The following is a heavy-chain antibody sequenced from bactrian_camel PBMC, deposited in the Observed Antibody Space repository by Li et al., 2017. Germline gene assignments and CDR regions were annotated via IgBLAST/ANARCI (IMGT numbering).Heavy chain of an antibody. D-gene: IGHD7*01. CDR3: AADFYNSQLARTYTY. J-gene: IGHJ4*01. V-gene: IGHV3S53*01. CDR2: IDKSGSP. Sequence: HVQLVESGGDSVQAGGSLRLACAASDNVSKYYMAWFRQAPGKEREGVAAIDKSGSPTYTYSVMGRFKISEDNAKNTLYLQMDNLKPEDTAMYYCAADFYNSQLARTYTYWGQGTQVTVS. CDR1: DNVSKYY.